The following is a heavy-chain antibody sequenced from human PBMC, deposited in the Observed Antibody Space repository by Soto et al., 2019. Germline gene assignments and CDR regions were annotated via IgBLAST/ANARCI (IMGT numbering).Heavy chain of an antibody. CDR1: VLTFGNYA. Sequence: GGSLRLSCTASVLTFGNYAISWVRQAPGKGLEWVGLIRDQTYSERTQYAPSLKGRLTISRDDSNSIAYLQMSSLQVDDSAVYYCTSAESPRRSYFFHXWGQGVLVTVSX. CDR3: TSAESPRRSYFFHX. J-gene: IGHJ4*02. CDR2: IRDQTYSERT. V-gene: IGHV3-49*04.